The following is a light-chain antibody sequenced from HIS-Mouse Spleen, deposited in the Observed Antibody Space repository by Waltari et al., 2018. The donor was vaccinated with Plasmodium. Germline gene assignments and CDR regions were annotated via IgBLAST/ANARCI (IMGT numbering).Light chain of an antibody. V-gene: IGLV1-47*01. CDR3: AAWDDSLSGRV. CDR1: SSNIGSNY. CDR2: RNN. Sequence: QSVLTQPPSASGTPGQRVTISCSGSSSNIGSNYVSWYQQLPGTAPQLLIYRNNQRPSGVPDRFSGSKSGTSASLAISGLRSEDEADYYCAAWDDSLSGRVFGGGTKLTVL. J-gene: IGLJ3*02.